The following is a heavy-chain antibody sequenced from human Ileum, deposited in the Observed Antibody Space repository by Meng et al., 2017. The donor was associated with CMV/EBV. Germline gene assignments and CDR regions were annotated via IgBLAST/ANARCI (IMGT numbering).Heavy chain of an antibody. CDR3: ARNIFEDQMLPFDY. Sequence: QVQLQQSGPGLVKPSRTLCLHCAMSGASVSSKSVTWNWIRQSPSSGLEWLGRTYYRSKWYNDYAVSVKSRITINPDTSRNHFFLQLSSVSPEDTAVYYCARNIFEDQMLPFDYWGQGTLVTVSS. CDR2: TYYRSKWYN. CDR1: GASVSSKSVT. J-gene: IGHJ4*02. D-gene: IGHD2-2*01. V-gene: IGHV6-1*01.